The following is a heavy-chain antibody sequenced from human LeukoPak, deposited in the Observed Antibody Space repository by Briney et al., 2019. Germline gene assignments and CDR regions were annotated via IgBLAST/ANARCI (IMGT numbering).Heavy chain of an antibody. CDR2: IKSKTDGGTT. J-gene: IGHJ4*02. CDR1: GFSFSNAW. D-gene: IGHD3-22*01. CDR3: TTGSNSSGYYYKLGY. V-gene: IGHV3-15*01. Sequence: RGGALRLSCAACGFSFSNAWMSWVRQAPGKGLECVVRIKSKTDGGTTEYAAPVKGRFTISRDDQKKTLYLQVNSVNTGDTAVYYCTTGSNSSGYYYKLGYWGQGTLVTVSS.